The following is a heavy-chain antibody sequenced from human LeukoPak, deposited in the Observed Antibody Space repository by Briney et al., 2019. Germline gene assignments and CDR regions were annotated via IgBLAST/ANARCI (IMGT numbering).Heavy chain of an antibody. CDR3: ARSITIFGVVTSTFDY. V-gene: IGHV1-2*02. CDR1: GYTFTGYY. CDR2: INPNSGGT. J-gene: IGHJ4*02. Sequence: EASVKVSCKASGYTFTGYYMHWVRQAPGQGLEWMGWINPNSGGTNFAQKFQGRVTMTRDTSISTAYMELSRLSSDDTAVYYCARSITIFGVVTSTFDYWGQGTLVTVSS. D-gene: IGHD3-3*01.